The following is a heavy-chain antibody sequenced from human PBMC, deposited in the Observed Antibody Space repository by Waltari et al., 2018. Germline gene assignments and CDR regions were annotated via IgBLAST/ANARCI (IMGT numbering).Heavy chain of an antibody. V-gene: IGHV4-39*07. J-gene: IGHJ4*02. D-gene: IGHD6-13*01. Sequence: HLQLQESGPGLVKPSEPLPLTCPVSVGSIRSRSYDWGWLRRPPGKGLEWIGSIYYSGSTYYNPSLKSRVTISVDTSKNQFSLKLSAVTAADTAVYYCARDTGGIAAAGTGFDYWGQGTLVTVSS. CDR2: IYYSGST. CDR3: ARDTGGIAAAGTGFDY. CDR1: VGSIRSRSYD.